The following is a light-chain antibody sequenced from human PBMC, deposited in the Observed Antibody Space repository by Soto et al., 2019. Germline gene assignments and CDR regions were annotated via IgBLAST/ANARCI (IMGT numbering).Light chain of an antibody. CDR1: SSDVGGYNY. J-gene: IGLJ1*01. CDR2: DAS. CDR3: CSDAGSYTYV. V-gene: IGLV2-11*01. Sequence: QSALTQPRSVSGSPGQSVTISCTGTSSDVGGYNYVSWYQQHPGKAPKLMIYDASKRPSGVPDRFSGSKSGNTASLTISGLQAEDEADYYCCSDAGSYTYVFGTGTKVTVL.